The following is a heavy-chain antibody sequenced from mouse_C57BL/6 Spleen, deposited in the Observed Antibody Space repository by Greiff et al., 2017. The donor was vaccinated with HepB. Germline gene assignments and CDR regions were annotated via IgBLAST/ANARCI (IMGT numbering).Heavy chain of an antibody. J-gene: IGHJ4*01. D-gene: IGHD3-2*02. V-gene: IGHV5-4*01. CDR3: ARERGAQATPLDY. CDR2: ISDGGSYT. Sequence: EVMLVESGGGLVKPGGSLKLSCAASGFTFSSYAMSWVRQTPEKRLEWVATISDGGSYTYYPDNVKGRFTISRDNAKNNLYLQMSHLKSEDTAMYYCARERGAQATPLDYWGQGTSVTVSS. CDR1: GFTFSSYA.